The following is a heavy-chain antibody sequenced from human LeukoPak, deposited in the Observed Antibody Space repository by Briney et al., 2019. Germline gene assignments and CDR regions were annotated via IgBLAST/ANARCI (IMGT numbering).Heavy chain of an antibody. CDR1: GYTFTGYY. J-gene: IGHJ6*02. V-gene: IGHV1-2*02. CDR3: ARDLNIVHILRYDYYYGMDV. Sequence: ASVKVSCKASGYTFTGYYMHWVRQAPGQGLEWMGWINPNSGGTNYAQKFQGRVTMTRDTSISTAYMELSRLRSDDTAVYYCARDLNIVHILRYDYYYGMDVWGQGTTVTVSS. CDR2: INPNSGGT. D-gene: IGHD2/OR15-2a*01.